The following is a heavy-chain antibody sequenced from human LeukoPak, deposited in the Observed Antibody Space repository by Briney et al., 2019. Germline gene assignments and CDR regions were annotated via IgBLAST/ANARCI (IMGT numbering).Heavy chain of an antibody. J-gene: IGHJ5*02. V-gene: IGHV4-34*01. D-gene: IGHD3-3*01. Sequence: PSETLSLTCAVHGGSLGGYFWSWIRQSSGKGLEWIGEINFSGSTNNNPSLKSRVAMSIDTSKNQFSLNLASVTAADTAAYYCARSPAAYYDFWSGYSPWGQGTLVTVSS. CDR3: ARSPAAYYDFWSGYSP. CDR1: GGSLGGYF. CDR2: INFSGST.